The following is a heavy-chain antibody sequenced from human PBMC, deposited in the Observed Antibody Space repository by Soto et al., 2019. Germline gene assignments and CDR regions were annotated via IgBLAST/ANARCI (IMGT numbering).Heavy chain of an antibody. CDR1: GGSISSSSYY. CDR3: ARPGSRGYYFDY. D-gene: IGHD3-10*01. V-gene: IGHV4-39*01. CDR2: IYYSGST. Sequence: QLQLQESGPGLVKPSETLSLTCTVSGGSISSSSYYWGWIRQPPGKGLEWIGSIYYSGSTYYNPYLKGRVTISVDTSKNQFSLKLSSVTAADTAVYYCARPGSRGYYFDYWGQGTLVTVSS. J-gene: IGHJ4*02.